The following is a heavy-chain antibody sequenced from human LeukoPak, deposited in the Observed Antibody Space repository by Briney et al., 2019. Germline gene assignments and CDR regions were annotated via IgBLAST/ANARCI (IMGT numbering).Heavy chain of an antibody. Sequence: GESLKISCKGCGSSFTCYCISWVRPMPREGQGWRGRSDSSGSYTYSRQPFEGHVTISADKSISTAYLQWSSVKASLTSMYYGASPENDCYGSGSPGGVDIWGQGTMVTVSS. CDR1: GSSFTCYC. D-gene: IGHD3-10*01. V-gene: IGHV5-10-1*01. CDR2: SDSSGSYT. CDR3: ASPENDCYGSGSPGGVDI. J-gene: IGHJ3*02.